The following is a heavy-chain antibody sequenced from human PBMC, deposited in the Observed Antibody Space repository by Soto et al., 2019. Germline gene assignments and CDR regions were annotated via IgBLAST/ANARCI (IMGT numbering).Heavy chain of an antibody. CDR2: ISSSNRYI. J-gene: IGHJ3*02. V-gene: IGHV3-21*01. CDR3: ARDRCRGGDCYRTYAFDI. D-gene: IGHD2-21*02. CDR1: GFNFTTYT. Sequence: EVQLVESGGGLVKPGGSLRLSCAASGFNFTTYTMNWVRQAPGKGLEWVSSISSSNRYIYYADSVEGRFTISRDDAKNSLYLQMNSLRAEDTAVYYCARDRCRGGDCYRTYAFDIWGQGTQVIVSS.